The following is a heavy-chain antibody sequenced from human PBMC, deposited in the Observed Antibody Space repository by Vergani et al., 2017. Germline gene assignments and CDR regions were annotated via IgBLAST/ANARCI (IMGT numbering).Heavy chain of an antibody. V-gene: IGHV3-9*01. CDR1: GFTFQAFA. CDR3: VKDNDYDADGPFDL. J-gene: IGHJ2*01. D-gene: IGHD3-16*01. Sequence: VEAGGGLVQPGESLRLSCTASGFTFQAFAFHWVRQVSGRGLEWVSGIDRNYGVKNGNSFEGRFSISRDNAKKAVFLHMNNLRHEDTALYFCVKDNDYDADGPFDLWGRGTLVTVSS. CDR2: IDRNYGVK.